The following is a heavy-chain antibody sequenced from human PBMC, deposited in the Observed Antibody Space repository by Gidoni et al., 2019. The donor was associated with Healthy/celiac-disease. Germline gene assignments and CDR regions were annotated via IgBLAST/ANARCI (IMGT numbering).Heavy chain of an antibody. CDR2: IYYSGST. D-gene: IGHD2-2*01. V-gene: IGHV4-39*01. CDR3: ARRPEYQLPIYYYYYMDV. J-gene: IGHJ6*03. CDR1: GGSISSRSYY. Sequence: QLQLQESGPGLVTPSETLSLTCTVSGGSISSRSYYWGWIRQPPGKGLEWIGSIYYSGSTYYNPSLKSRVTISVDTSKNQFSLKLSSVTAADTAVYYCARRPEYQLPIYYYYYMDVWGKGTTVTVSS.